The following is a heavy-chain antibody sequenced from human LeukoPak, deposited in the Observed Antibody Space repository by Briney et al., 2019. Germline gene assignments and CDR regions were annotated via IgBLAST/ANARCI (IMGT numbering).Heavy chain of an antibody. J-gene: IGHJ4*02. Sequence: GGSLRLSCAASGFTFDDYAMRWVRQAPGKGLEWVSGISWNSGSIGYADSVKGRFTISRDNAKNSLYLQMNSLRAEDTALYYCAKAGTPYYDILTGYSFDYWGQGTLVTVSS. V-gene: IGHV3-9*01. CDR1: GFTFDDYA. CDR2: ISWNSGSI. CDR3: AKAGTPYYDILTGYSFDY. D-gene: IGHD3-9*01.